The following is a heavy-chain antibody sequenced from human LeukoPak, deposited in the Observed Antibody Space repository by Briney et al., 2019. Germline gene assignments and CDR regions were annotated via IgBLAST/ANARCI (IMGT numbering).Heavy chain of an antibody. CDR2: INPNRGDT. Sequence: ASVKVSCKASGYTFTGYYIHWVRQAPGQGLEWMGWINPNRGDTNYAQNFQGRVTMARDTSITTAYMELSRLRSDDTAVYYCAPTHGNGSYYFDYWGQGTLVTVSS. D-gene: IGHD2-2*03. CDR3: APTHGNGSYYFDY. CDR1: GYTFTGYY. V-gene: IGHV1-2*02. J-gene: IGHJ4*02.